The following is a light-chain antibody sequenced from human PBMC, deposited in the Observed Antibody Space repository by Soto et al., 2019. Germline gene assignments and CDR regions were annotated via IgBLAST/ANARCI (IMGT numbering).Light chain of an antibody. CDR3: QQYYTTLT. CDR2: WAS. Sequence: DIVMTQSPDSLAVSLGERATINCKSSQSVLYSSDNKNYLAWYQQKPGQPPKLLIYWASTRDSGVPDRFSGSVSGADFTLTISSLQAEDVAVYYCQQYYTTLTFGGGTRVEIK. J-gene: IGKJ4*01. V-gene: IGKV4-1*01. CDR1: QSVLYSSDNKNY.